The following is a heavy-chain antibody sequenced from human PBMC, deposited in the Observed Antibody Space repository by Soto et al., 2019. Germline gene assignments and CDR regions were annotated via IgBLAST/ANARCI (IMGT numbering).Heavy chain of an antibody. V-gene: IGHV2-5*02. CDR1: GFSLSTSGVG. CDR2: IYWDDDK. J-gene: IGHJ6*03. CDR3: AHSKCSSTSCYANYYYYMDV. D-gene: IGHD2-2*01. Sequence: SGPTLVNPTQTLTLTCTFSGFSLSTSGVGVGWIRQPPGKALEWLALIYWDDDKRYSPSLKSRLTITKDTSKNQVVLTMTNMDPFDTATYYFAHSKCSSTSCYANYYYYMDVWGKGTTVTVSS.